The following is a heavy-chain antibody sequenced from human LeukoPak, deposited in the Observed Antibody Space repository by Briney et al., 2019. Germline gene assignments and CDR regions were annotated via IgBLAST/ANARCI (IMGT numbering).Heavy chain of an antibody. CDR3: AGHRFLLLVY. J-gene: IGHJ4*02. CDR2: IYYSGST. V-gene: IGHV4-59*08. D-gene: IGHD3-3*01. CDR1: GGSFSSYY. Sequence: PSETLSLSCTVSGGSFSSYYWSWIRQPPGKGLEWIGYIYYSGSTNYNPSLKSRVTISLDTTKNNSSCKRSSVTAADATVFYCAGHRFLLLVYRGQGTHVSVSS.